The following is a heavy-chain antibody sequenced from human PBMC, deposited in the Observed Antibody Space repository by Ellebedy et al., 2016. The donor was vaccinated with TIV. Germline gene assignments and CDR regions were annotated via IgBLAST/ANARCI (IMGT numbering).Heavy chain of an antibody. CDR3: VRGGGWVADY. V-gene: IGHV3-7*01. CDR2: ISQDGSAK. D-gene: IGHD1-26*01. Sequence: PGGSLRLSCAASAFTFSYYWMGWVRQAPGKGLQWVASISQDGSAKYYVDSVKGRFTISRDNAKISLYLEMNSLRAEDTAVYYCVRGGGWVADYWGQGTLVTVSS. J-gene: IGHJ4*02. CDR1: AFTFSYYW.